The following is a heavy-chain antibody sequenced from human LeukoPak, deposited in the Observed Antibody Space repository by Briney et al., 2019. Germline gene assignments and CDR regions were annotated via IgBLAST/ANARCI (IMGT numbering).Heavy chain of an antibody. CDR2: ISGRDIST. Sequence: PGGSLRLSCVASGFTFSNYAMTWVRQTPGKGLEWGSTISGRDISTNYPDSVKGRFTISRDNSKNTLYLQMNNVRAEDTAIYYCARVAIDGNCYQSDYWGQGTLVTVSS. CDR3: ARVAIDGNCYQSDY. CDR1: GFTFSNYA. J-gene: IGHJ4*02. D-gene: IGHD2-15*01. V-gene: IGHV3-23*01.